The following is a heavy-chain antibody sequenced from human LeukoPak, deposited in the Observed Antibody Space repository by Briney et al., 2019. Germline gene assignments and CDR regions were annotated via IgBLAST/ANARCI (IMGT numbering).Heavy chain of an antibody. J-gene: IGHJ4*02. Sequence: PSETLSLTCTVSGGSISSGDYYWSWIRQPPGKGLEWIGYIYYSGSTYYNPSLKSRVTISVDTSKNQFSLKLNSVTAADTAVYYCARVRRITIFGVVISEDYWGQGTLVTVSS. CDR1: GGSISSGDYY. CDR3: ARVRRITIFGVVISEDY. V-gene: IGHV4-30-4*08. D-gene: IGHD3-3*01. CDR2: IYYSGST.